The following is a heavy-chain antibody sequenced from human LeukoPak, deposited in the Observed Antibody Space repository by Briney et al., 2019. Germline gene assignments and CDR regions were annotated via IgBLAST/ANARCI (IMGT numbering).Heavy chain of an antibody. V-gene: IGHV3-15*01. Sequence: GGSLRLSCAASGFTFSNAWMSWVRQAPGKGLEWVGRIKSKTDGGTTDYAAPVKGRFTISRDDSKNTLYLQMNSLKTEDTAVYYCTTDPLRRSYGITRAFDIWGQGTMVTVSS. J-gene: IGHJ3*02. CDR1: GFTFSNAW. CDR2: IKSKTDGGTT. CDR3: TTDPLRRSYGITRAFDI. D-gene: IGHD5-18*01.